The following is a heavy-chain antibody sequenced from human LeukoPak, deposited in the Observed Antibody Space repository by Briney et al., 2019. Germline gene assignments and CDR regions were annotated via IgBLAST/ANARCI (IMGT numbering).Heavy chain of an antibody. J-gene: IGHJ3*02. D-gene: IGHD3-22*01. CDR3: ARDCFYDSSGYYPCAFDI. CDR1: GFTFSTYG. V-gene: IGHV3-30*03. CDR2: ISYDGSNK. Sequence: GGSLRLSCAASGFTFSTYGMHWVRQAPGKGLEWVAFISYDGSNKYYADSVKGRFTISRDNAKNSLYLQMNSLRAEDTAVYYCARDCFYDSSGYYPCAFDIWGQGTMVTVSS.